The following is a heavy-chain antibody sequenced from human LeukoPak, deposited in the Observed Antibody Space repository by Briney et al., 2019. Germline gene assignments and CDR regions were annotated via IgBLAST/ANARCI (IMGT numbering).Heavy chain of an antibody. D-gene: IGHD5-24*01. CDR1: GFTFSSYG. J-gene: IGHJ4*02. CDR2: IWYDGSNK. V-gene: IGHV3-33*06. CDR3: AKDQGEMATVYDY. Sequence: GGSLRLSCAASGFTFSSYGMHWVRQVPGKGLEWVAVIWYDGSNKYYADSVKGRFTISRDNSKNTLYLQMNSLRAEDTAVYYCAKDQGEMATVYDYWGQGTLVTVSS.